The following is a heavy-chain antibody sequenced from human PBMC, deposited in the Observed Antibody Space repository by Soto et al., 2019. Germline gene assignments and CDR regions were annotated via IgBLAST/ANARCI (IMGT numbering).Heavy chain of an antibody. CDR2: INPSGST. CDR3: ARGGSNDWQVAFAI. V-gene: IGHV4-34*01. J-gene: IGHJ3*02. Sequence: QLQQWGAGLLKPSETLSLTCVVSGGSFSTYYYNWIRQSPGKGLEWIGEINPSGSTNYSPSLKSRVTMSLDTSQNQSSLKLTSVTAAATAVYCFARGGSNDWQVAFAIWGQGTMFTVPS. D-gene: IGHD3-9*01. CDR1: GGSFSTYY.